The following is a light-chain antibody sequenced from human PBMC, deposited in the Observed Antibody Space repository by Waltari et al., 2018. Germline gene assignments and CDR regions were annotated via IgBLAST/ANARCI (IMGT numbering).Light chain of an antibody. CDR2: GAS. CDR1: QSIGNY. Sequence: DIVLTQAPATLSLSPGDRGTLSCRASQSIGNYLAWYQQKPGQAPRLLIYGASDRATGIPARFSGSGSGTDFTLTISSLEPEDFAVYYCQQRGDWPITFGQGTRLEIK. CDR3: QQRGDWPIT. V-gene: IGKV3-11*01. J-gene: IGKJ5*01.